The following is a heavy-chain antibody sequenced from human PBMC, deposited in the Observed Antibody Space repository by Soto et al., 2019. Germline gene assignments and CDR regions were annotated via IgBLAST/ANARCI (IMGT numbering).Heavy chain of an antibody. CDR1: GGSISSSSYY. CDR3: ASPRAGVRGVWNYYYYGMDV. CDR2: IYYSGST. Sequence: PSETLSLTCTVSGGSISSSSYYWGWIRQPPGKGLEWIGSIYYSGSTYYNPSLKSRVTISVDTSKNQFSLKLSSVTAADTAVYYCASPRAGVRGVWNYYYYGMDVWGQGTTVTVSS. D-gene: IGHD3-10*01. V-gene: IGHV4-39*01. J-gene: IGHJ6*02.